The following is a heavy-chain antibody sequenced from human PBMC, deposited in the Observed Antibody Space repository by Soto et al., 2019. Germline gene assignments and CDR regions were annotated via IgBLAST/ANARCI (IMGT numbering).Heavy chain of an antibody. CDR2: ISYDGNTQ. J-gene: IGHJ4*02. Sequence: QVQLVESGGGVVQPGTSLRLSCAASGFTLSSYSIHWVRQAPGKGLDWVAVISYDGNTQFYGDSVKGRFIVSRANSRNTLYLHLSNLQAEDTTVYYCAKVSRPSRISTPDFDYWGQGTLVTVSS. CDR3: AKVSRPSRISTPDFDY. CDR1: GFTLSSYS. V-gene: IGHV3-30-3*01.